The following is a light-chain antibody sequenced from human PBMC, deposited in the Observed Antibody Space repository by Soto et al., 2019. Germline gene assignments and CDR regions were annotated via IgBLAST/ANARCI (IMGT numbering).Light chain of an antibody. Sequence: QSALTQPASVSGSPGQSITISCTGTSFDVGAYNNVSWYQQHPGKAPKLMIYEVSNRPSGVSNRFSGSKSGNTASLTISGLQAEDEADYYCSSYTSSSTYVFGTGTKATVL. V-gene: IGLV2-14*01. CDR2: EVS. J-gene: IGLJ1*01. CDR3: SSYTSSSTYV. CDR1: SFDVGAYNN.